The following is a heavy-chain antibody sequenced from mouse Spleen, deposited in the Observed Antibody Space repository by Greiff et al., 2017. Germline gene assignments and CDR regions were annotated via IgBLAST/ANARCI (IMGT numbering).Heavy chain of an antibody. CDR1: GYAFTNYL. D-gene: IGHD1-1*01. CDR3: ASGSSSLGY. V-gene: IGHV1-54*01. CDR2: INPGSGGT. Sequence: QVQLQQSGAELVRPGTSVKVSCKASGYAFTNYLIEWVKQRPGQGLEWIGVINPGSGGTNYNEKFKGKATLTADKSSSTAYMQLSSLTSEDSAVYFCASGSSSLGYWGQGTTLTVSS. J-gene: IGHJ2*01.